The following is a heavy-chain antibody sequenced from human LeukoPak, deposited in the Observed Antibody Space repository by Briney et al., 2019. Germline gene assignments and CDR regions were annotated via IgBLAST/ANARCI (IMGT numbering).Heavy chain of an antibody. J-gene: IGHJ4*02. CDR2: FDPEDGET. V-gene: IGHV1-24*01. CDR1: GYTLTELS. Sequence: ASVKVSCKVSGYTLTELSMHWVRQAPGKGLEWMGGFDPEDGETIYAQKFQGRVTMTEDTSTDTAYMELSSLRSEDTAVYYCATRAFVGYCSSTSCYPGNFDYWGQGTLVTVSS. D-gene: IGHD2-2*01. CDR3: ATRAFVGYCSSTSCYPGNFDY.